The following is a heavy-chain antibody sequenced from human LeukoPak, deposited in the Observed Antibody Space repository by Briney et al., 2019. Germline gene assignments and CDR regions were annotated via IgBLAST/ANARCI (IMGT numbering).Heavy chain of an antibody. CDR3: ARGVAYGSGGFDY. Sequence: SETLSLTCTVSGGSISSYYWSWIRQPPGKGLEWIGYIYYSGSTNYNPSLKSRVTISVDTSKNQFSLKLSSVTAADTAVYYCARGVAYGSGGFDYWGQGTLVTVSS. J-gene: IGHJ4*02. D-gene: IGHD3-10*01. CDR2: IYYSGST. CDR1: GGSISSYY. V-gene: IGHV4-59*08.